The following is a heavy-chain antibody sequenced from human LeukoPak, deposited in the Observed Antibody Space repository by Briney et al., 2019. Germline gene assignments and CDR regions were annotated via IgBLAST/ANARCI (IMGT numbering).Heavy chain of an antibody. Sequence: GGSLRLSCAASGFTFSSYGIHWVRQAPGKGLEWVAAISYDGSNKYYADSVKGRFTISRDNSKNTLYLQMNSVRAEDTAVYYCPKDQSSSSWPDAFDIWGQGTMVTVSS. CDR2: ISYDGSNK. CDR1: GFTFSSYG. CDR3: PKDQSSSSWPDAFDI. D-gene: IGHD6-13*01. J-gene: IGHJ3*02. V-gene: IGHV3-30*18.